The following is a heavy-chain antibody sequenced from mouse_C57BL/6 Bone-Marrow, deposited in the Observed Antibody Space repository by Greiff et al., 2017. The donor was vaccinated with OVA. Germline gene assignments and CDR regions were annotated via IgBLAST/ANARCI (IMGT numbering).Heavy chain of an antibody. D-gene: IGHD3-1*01. CDR3: ASGHFDY. V-gene: IGHV1-26*01. Sequence: EVQLQQSGPELVKPGASVKISCKASGYTFTDYYMNWVKQSHGKSLEWIGDINPNNGGTSYNQKFKGKATLTVDKSSSTAYMELRSLTSEDSSVYYCASGHFDYWGQGTTLTVSS. J-gene: IGHJ2*01. CDR1: GYTFTDYY. CDR2: INPNNGGT.